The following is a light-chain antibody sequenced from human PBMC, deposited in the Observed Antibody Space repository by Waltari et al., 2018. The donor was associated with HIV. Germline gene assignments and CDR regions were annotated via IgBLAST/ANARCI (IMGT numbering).Light chain of an antibody. V-gene: IGLV1-40*01. CDR3: QSYDISLSGWV. CDR1: SSNIGAGFD. Sequence: QSVLTQPPSVSGAPGQRVTISCTGTSSNIGAGFDVHRYQQLPGTVPKVLIYNNTDLPSGVPDRFSGSKSATSASLAITGLQAEDEANYYCQSYDISLSGWVFGGGTKLTVL. J-gene: IGLJ2*01. CDR2: NNT.